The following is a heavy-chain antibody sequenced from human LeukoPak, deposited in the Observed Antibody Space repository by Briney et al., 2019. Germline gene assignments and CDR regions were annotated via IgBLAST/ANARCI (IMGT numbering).Heavy chain of an antibody. CDR1: SGSFSGYY. CDR3: ARLGGLLWFGDQHRLDP. Sequence: PSETLSLTCAVYSGSFSGYYWSWIRHPPGKGLEWIGEINHSGSTNYNPSLKSRVTISVDTSKNQFSLKLSSVTAADTAVYYCARLGGLLWFGDQHRLDPWGQGTLVTVSS. D-gene: IGHD3-10*01. V-gene: IGHV4-34*01. CDR2: INHSGST. J-gene: IGHJ5*02.